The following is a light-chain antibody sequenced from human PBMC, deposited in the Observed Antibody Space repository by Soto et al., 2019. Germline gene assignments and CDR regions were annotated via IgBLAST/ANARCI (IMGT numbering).Light chain of an antibody. CDR3: QAYDYSLTASV. J-gene: IGLJ3*02. CDR2: EVS. V-gene: IGLV2-14*01. CDR1: SNDIGGYNY. Sequence: QSALTQPASVSGSPGQSITISCTGTSNDIGGYNYVSWYQQHPGEAPKLIIYEVSNRPSGVSNRFSGSKSDNTASLAITGLQAEDEADYYCQAYDYSLTASVFGGGTKVTVL.